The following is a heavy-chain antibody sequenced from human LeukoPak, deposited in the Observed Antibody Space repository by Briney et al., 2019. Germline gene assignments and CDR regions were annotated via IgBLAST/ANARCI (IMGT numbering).Heavy chain of an antibody. CDR3: ARDRMDTAIDY. D-gene: IGHD5-18*01. CDR1: GFTFSSYT. V-gene: IGHV3-21*01. CDR2: ISSSSSYI. J-gene: IGHJ4*02. Sequence: GGSLRLSCAASGFTFSSYTMNWVRQAPGKGLEWVSSISSSSSYIYYADPVKGRFTISRDNAKNSLYLQMNSLRAEDTAVYYCARDRMDTAIDYWGQGTLVTVSS.